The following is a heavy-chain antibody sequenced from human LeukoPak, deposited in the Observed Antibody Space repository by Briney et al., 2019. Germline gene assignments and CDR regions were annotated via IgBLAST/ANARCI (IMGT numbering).Heavy chain of an antibody. J-gene: IGHJ6*02. CDR1: GFTFSNYW. CDR2: IKSDGSST. CDR3: SRDSLSSCGGDCYSGLDV. Sequence: GGSLRLSCAASGFTFSNYWMHWVRQAPGEALMWVSRIKSDGSSTTYADSVKGRFTISRDNARNTLYLQMNSLRAEDTAVYYCSRDSLSSCGGDCYSGLDVWGQGTTVTVSS. V-gene: IGHV3-74*01. D-gene: IGHD2-21*02.